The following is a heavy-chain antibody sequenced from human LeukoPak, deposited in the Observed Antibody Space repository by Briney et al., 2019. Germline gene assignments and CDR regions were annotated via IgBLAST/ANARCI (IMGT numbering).Heavy chain of an antibody. Sequence: SETLSLTCTVSGGSISSYYWSWIRQPAGKGLEWIGHIYSSGSTNYNPSLKSRVTMSVDTSKNQFSLKLSSVTAADTAVYYCARVFGSGWPEDYWGQGTLVTVSS. CDR3: ARVFGSGWPEDY. V-gene: IGHV4-4*07. CDR2: IYSSGST. J-gene: IGHJ4*02. CDR1: GGSISSYY. D-gene: IGHD6-19*01.